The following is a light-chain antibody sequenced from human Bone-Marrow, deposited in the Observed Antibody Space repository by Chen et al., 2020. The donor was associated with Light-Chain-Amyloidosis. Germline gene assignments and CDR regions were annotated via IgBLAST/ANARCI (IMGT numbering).Light chain of an antibody. CDR2: DDS. Sequence: SYVLTQPSSVSVAPGQTATITCGGNKIGSTSSTWYQHTPGQAPLLVVYDDSDRPSGIPERLSGSNSGNTATLTISRVEAGDEADYYCQVWDRSSDRPVFGGGTKLTVL. CDR1: KIGSTS. CDR3: QVWDRSSDRPV. V-gene: IGLV3-21*02. J-gene: IGLJ3*02.